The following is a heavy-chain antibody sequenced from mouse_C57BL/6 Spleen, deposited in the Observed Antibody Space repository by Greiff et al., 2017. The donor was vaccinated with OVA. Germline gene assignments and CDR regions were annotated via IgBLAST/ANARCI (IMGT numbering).Heavy chain of an antibody. CDR1: GYTFTEYT. J-gene: IGHJ3*01. CDR3: ARHEESDYYGSSFWFAY. D-gene: IGHD1-1*01. CDR2: FYPGSGSI. V-gene: IGHV1-62-2*01. Sequence: QVQLQQSGAELVKPGASVKLSCKASGYTFTEYTIHWVKQRSGQGLEWIGWFYPGSGSIKYNEKFKDKATLTADKSSSTVYMELSRLTSEDSAGYFCARHEESDYYGSSFWFAYWGQGTLVTVSA.